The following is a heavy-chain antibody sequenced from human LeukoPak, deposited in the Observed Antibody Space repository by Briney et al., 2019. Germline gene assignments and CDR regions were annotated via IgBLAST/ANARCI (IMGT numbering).Heavy chain of an antibody. J-gene: IGHJ4*02. CDR1: GYTFTSYD. D-gene: IGHD3-3*01. CDR2: MNPNSGNT. Sequence: ASVKVSCKASGYTFTSYDINWVRHATGQGLEWMGWMNPNSGNTGYAQKFQGRVTMTRNTSISTAYMELSSLRSEDTAVYYCARGRSHDFWSGYYFWGQGTLVTVSS. CDR3: ARGRSHDFWSGYYF. V-gene: IGHV1-8*01.